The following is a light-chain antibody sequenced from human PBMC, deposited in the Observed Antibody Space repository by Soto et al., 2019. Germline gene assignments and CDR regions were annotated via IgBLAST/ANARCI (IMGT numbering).Light chain of an antibody. J-gene: IGKJ1*01. V-gene: IGKV1-39*01. CDR2: AAS. Sequence: DIQMTQSPSSLSASVRDRVTITFRASHNIRGYLNWYQQKPGKAPKLLIYAASSLQSGIPSRFSGSGSETDFTLTISSLQPDDFASYFCLQYYNFSWTFGQGTKVDIK. CDR3: LQYYNFSWT. CDR1: HNIRGY.